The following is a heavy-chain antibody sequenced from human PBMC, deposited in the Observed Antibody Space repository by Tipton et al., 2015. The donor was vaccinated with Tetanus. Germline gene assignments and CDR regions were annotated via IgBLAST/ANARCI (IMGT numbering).Heavy chain of an antibody. CDR3: AKEALGVLNL. Sequence: GSLRLSCAASGFTFKSYTMNWVRQAPGSGLEWVAAISGSRLTPYYADSVKGRFTISRDNSKNTLSLQLNSLRADDTAIYYCAKEALGVLNLWGKGTTVIVSS. CDR1: GFTFKSYT. J-gene: IGHJ6*04. CDR2: ISGSRLTP. D-gene: IGHD1-14*01. V-gene: IGHV3-23*01.